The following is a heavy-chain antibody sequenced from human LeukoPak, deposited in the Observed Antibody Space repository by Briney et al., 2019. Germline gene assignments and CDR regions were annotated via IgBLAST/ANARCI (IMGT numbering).Heavy chain of an antibody. J-gene: IGHJ3*02. V-gene: IGHV4-38-2*02. CDR2: IYHSGST. Sequence: SETLSLTCTVSGYSISSGYYWGWIRQPPGKGLEWIGSIYHSGSTYYDPSLKSRVTISVDTSKNQFPLKLSSVTAADTAVYYCACLTTADAFDIWGQGTMVTVSS. CDR1: GYSISSGYY. D-gene: IGHD3-22*01. CDR3: ACLTTADAFDI.